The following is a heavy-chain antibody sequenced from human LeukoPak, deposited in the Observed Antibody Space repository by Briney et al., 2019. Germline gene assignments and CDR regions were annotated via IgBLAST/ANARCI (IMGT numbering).Heavy chain of an antibody. CDR3: ARDPRYYYDSSGEIFDI. Sequence: PSQTLSLTCSVSGGSISRTSFYWSWIRQPAGKGLEWIGRLYTSGSTNYNPSLKSRVTISLDTSKNQVSLKLTSVTAADTAVYYCARDPRYYYDSSGEIFDIWGQGTMVTVSS. D-gene: IGHD3-22*01. J-gene: IGHJ3*02. V-gene: IGHV4-61*02. CDR1: GGSISRTSFY. CDR2: LYTSGST.